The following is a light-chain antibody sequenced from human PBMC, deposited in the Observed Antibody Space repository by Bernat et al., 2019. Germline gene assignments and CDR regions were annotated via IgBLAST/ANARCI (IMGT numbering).Light chain of an antibody. CDR2: DVR. CDR3: RSYTSSSTLV. J-gene: IGLJ3*02. CDR1: SSDVGGYNY. Sequence: QSALTQPASVSGSPGQSITISCTGTSSDVGGYNYVSWYQQHPGRAPKLTIYDVRDRPSGISNRFSGSKSGNTASLTISGLLAEDEADYYCRSYTSSSTLVFGGGTRLTVL. V-gene: IGLV2-14*03.